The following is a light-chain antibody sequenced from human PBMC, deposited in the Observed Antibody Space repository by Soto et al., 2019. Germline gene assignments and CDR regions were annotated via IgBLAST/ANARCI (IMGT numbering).Light chain of an antibody. V-gene: IGKV3-11*01. CDR2: LTS. CDR1: QAVNTR. CDR3: HQRQSWPRT. J-gene: IGKJ5*01. Sequence: EIVLTQSPATLSSFPGDRVTLSCRASQAVNTRLAWYQHKPGQAPRLLIYLTSNRAAGIPARFSGSGSETDFTLTISDVEPEDFAVYYSHQRQSWPRTFGQGTRLEIK.